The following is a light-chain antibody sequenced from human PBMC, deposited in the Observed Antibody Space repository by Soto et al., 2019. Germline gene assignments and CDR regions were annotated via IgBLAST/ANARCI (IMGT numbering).Light chain of an antibody. CDR3: VLYMGSGTWV. V-gene: IGLV8-61*01. Sequence: QAVVTQEPSFSVSPGGTVTLTCGLTSGSVSTSSYPSWFRQTPGQPPRTLIHSTTARASDVPDRFSGSILGSKAALTITGAQADDESDYFCVLYMGSGTWVFGGGTKVTV. CDR1: SGSVSTSSY. J-gene: IGLJ3*02. CDR2: STT.